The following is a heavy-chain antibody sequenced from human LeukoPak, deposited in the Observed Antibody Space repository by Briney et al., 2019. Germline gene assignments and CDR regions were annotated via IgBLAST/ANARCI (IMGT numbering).Heavy chain of an antibody. Sequence: PGGSLRLSYAASGFTVSSNYMSWVRQAPGKGLEWVSVIYSGGSTYYADSVKGRFTISRDNSKNTLYLQMNSLRAEDTAVYYCAREGYSSSFDYWGQGTLVTVSS. D-gene: IGHD6-13*01. CDR1: GFTVSSNY. J-gene: IGHJ4*02. CDR2: IYSGGST. V-gene: IGHV3-53*01. CDR3: AREGYSSSFDY.